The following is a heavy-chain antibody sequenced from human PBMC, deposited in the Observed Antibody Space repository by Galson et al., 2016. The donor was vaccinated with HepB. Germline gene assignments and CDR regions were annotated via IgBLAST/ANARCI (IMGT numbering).Heavy chain of an antibody. Sequence: SLRLSCAASGFAFSSYAMSWVRQAPGKGLEWVSAISGSGGSTYYADSVKGRFTISRDNSKNTLYLQMNSLRAEDTAVYYCAKGRHWNYLGYFDYWGQGTLVTVSS. V-gene: IGHV3-23*01. CDR2: ISGSGGST. J-gene: IGHJ4*02. CDR3: AKGRHWNYLGYFDY. D-gene: IGHD1-7*01. CDR1: GFAFSSYA.